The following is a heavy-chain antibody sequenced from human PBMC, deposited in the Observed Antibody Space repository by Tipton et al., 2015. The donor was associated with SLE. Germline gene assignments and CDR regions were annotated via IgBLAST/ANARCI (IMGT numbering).Heavy chain of an antibody. V-gene: IGHV4-59*11. CDR1: GGSISSHY. CDR2: IYYSGST. J-gene: IGHJ5*02. D-gene: IGHD2-15*01. Sequence: TLSLTCTVSGGSISSHYWSWIRQPPGKGLEWIGYIYYSGSTNYNPSLKSRVTISVDTTKNQFSRNLSSVTAADTAVYYCAREGHCSGGSCYPWFDPWRQGTLVTVS. CDR3: AREGHCSGGSCYPWFDP.